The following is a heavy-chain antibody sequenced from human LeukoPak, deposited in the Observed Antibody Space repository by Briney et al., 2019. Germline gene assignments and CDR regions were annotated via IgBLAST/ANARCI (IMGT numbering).Heavy chain of an antibody. CDR2: ISSSVRT. J-gene: IGHJ4*02. D-gene: IGHD3-10*01. CDR1: GFTFSSYA. V-gene: IGHV3-23*01. CDR3: AKEAGWVGSSIT. Sequence: GGSLRLSCAASGFTFSSYALTWVRQAPGKGLDWVSSISSSVRTSYADSVKGRFTISRDNSKKPLYLQMNSLRAEDTAVYYCAKEAGWVGSSITWGQGTLVTVSS.